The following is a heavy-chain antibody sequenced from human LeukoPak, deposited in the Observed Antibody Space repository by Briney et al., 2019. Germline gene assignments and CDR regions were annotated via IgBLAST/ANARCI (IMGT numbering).Heavy chain of an antibody. J-gene: IGHJ3*02. V-gene: IGHV1-2*02. D-gene: IGHD2-2*03. CDR2: INPNSGGT. CDR1: GYTFTGYY. Sequence: GASVKASCKASGYTFTGYYMHWVRQAPGQGLEWMGWINPNSGGTNYAQKFQGRVTMTRDTSISTAYMELSRLRSDDTAVYYCASLDIVVVPAAPDAFDIWGQGTMVTVSS. CDR3: ASLDIVVVPAAPDAFDI.